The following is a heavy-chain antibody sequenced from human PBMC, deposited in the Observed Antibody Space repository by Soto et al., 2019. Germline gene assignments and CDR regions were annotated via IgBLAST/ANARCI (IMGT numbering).Heavy chain of an antibody. J-gene: IGHJ5*02. CDR1: GFTFSSYS. CDR3: ARSNWNGFKWFDP. CDR2: ISSSSSTI. D-gene: IGHD1-20*01. Sequence: VGSLRISCAASGFTFSSYSMNWVRQAPGKGLEWVSYISSSSSTIYYADSVKGRFTISRDNAKNSLYLQMNSLRDEDTAVYYCARSNWNGFKWFDPWGQGTLVTV. V-gene: IGHV3-48*02.